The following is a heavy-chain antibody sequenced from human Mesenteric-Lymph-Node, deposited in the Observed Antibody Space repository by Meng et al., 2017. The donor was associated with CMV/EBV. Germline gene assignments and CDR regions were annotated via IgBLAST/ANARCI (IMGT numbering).Heavy chain of an antibody. Sequence: GESLKISCAASGFTFSNYGMHWVRQAPGKGLEWVAFIRYDGGNKHYRDSVKGRFTISRDNSKNTLYLQMHSLTTEDTAVYYCAKDLTNGLQFLEWLSNLFDYWGRGTLVTVSS. J-gene: IGHJ4*02. V-gene: IGHV3-30*02. D-gene: IGHD3-3*01. CDR2: IRYDGGNK. CDR1: GFTFSNYG. CDR3: AKDLTNGLQFLEWLSNLFDY.